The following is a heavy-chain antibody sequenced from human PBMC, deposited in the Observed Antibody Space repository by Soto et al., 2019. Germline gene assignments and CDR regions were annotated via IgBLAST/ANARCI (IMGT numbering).Heavy chain of an antibody. D-gene: IGHD2-21*02. V-gene: IGHV4-30-4*01. Sequence: SETLSLTCTVSGGSISSGDYYWSWIRQPPGKGLEWIGYIYYSGSTYYNPSLKNRVTISVDTSKNQFSLKLSSVTAADTAVYYCARGNIVVVTAILTNWFDPWGQGTLVTVSS. CDR3: ARGNIVVVTAILTNWFDP. CDR2: IYYSGST. CDR1: GGSISSGDYY. J-gene: IGHJ5*02.